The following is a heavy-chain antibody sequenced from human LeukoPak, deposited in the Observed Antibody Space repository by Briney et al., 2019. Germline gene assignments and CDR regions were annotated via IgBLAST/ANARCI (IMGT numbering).Heavy chain of an antibody. J-gene: IGHJ6*02. CDR2: INSDGSST. V-gene: IGHV3-74*01. Sequence: PGGSLRLSCAASGFTFSSYWMHWVRQAPGKGLVWVSRINSDGSSTSYADSVKGRFTISRDNAKNTLYLRMNSLRAEDTAVYYCATPGLYTYYYGSGSSIPYYYYGMDVWGQGTTVTVSS. CDR3: ATPGLYTYYYGSGSSIPYYYYGMDV. CDR1: GFTFSSYW. D-gene: IGHD3-10*01.